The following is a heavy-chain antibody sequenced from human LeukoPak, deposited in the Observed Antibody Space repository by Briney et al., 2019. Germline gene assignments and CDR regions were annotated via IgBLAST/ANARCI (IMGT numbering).Heavy chain of an antibody. CDR3: AHEGGGD. D-gene: IGHD3-16*01. Sequence: GGSLRLSCAASGFTFDDYAMHWVRQAPGKGLEWVSGISWNSGSIGYADSVKGRFTISRDNAKNSLYLQMNSLRAEDTAVYYCAHEGGGDWGQGTLVTVSS. V-gene: IGHV3-9*01. J-gene: IGHJ4*02. CDR1: GFTFDDYA. CDR2: ISWNSGSI.